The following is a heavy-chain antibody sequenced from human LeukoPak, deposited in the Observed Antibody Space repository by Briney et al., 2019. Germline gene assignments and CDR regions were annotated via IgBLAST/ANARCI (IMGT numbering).Heavy chain of an antibody. J-gene: IGHJ4*02. D-gene: IGHD3-22*01. V-gene: IGHV4-39*01. CDR2: IYYSGST. CDR1: GGSISSYY. Sequence: PSETLSLTCTVSGGSISSYYWGWIRQPPGKGLEWIGSIYYSGSTYYNPSLKSRVTTSVDTSKNQFSLKLSSVTAADTAVYYCTRSPTDYYDSRGHYLSPYFDYWGQGTLVTVSS. CDR3: TRSPTDYYDSRGHYLSPYFDY.